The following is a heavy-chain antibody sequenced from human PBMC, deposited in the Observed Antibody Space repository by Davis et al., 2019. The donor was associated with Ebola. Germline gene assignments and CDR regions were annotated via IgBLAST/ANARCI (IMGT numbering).Heavy chain of an antibody. CDR2: IDHTGST. CDR3: ARDREWLVQGYFDY. Sequence: MPSETLSLTCAVSGGSISSSYLCSWVRQPPGKGLEWIGEIDHTGSTNYNPSLKSRVTISVDKSKNQFSLKLTSVTAADTAVYFCARDREWLVQGYFDYWGQGTLVTVSS. CDR1: GGSISSSYL. V-gene: IGHV4-4*02. J-gene: IGHJ4*02. D-gene: IGHD6-19*01.